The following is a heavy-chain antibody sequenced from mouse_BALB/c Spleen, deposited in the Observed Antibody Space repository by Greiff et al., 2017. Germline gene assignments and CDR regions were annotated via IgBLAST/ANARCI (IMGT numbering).Heavy chain of an antibody. V-gene: IGHV2-9*02. Sequence: VMLVESGPGLVAPSQSLSITCTVSGFSLTSYGVHWVRQPPGKGLEWLGVIWAGGSTNYNSALMSRLSISKDNSKSQVFLKMNSLQTDDTAMYYCARESYDYDWFAYWGQGTLVTVSA. D-gene: IGHD2-4*01. CDR3: ARESYDYDWFAY. J-gene: IGHJ3*01. CDR1: GFSLTSYG. CDR2: IWAGGST.